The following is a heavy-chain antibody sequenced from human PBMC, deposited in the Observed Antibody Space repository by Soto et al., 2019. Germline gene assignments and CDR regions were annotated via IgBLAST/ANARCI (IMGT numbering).Heavy chain of an antibody. Sequence: GGSLRLSCAASGFTFSSYAMSWVRQAPGKGLEWVSAISGSGGSTYYADSVKGRFTISRDNSKNTLYLQMNSLRAEDTAVYYCAKDRRILDVLMVYAIGVNSGYFDYWGQGTLVTVSS. CDR3: AKDRRILDVLMVYAIGVNSGYFDY. J-gene: IGHJ4*02. V-gene: IGHV3-23*01. CDR2: ISGSGGST. CDR1: GFTFSSYA. D-gene: IGHD2-8*01.